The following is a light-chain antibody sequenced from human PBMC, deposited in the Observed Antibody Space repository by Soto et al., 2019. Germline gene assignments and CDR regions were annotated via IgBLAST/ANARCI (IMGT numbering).Light chain of an antibody. CDR1: SSDVGRYNY. CDR3: SSFTASTTQV. Sequence: QSALTQPASVPGSPGQSITISCTGTSSDVGRYNYVSWYQQHPGKAPKLMIYDVNTRPSGVSNRFSGSKSGNTASLTISGLQAEDEADYYCSSFTASTTQVFGPGTKLTVL. V-gene: IGLV2-14*03. CDR2: DVN. J-gene: IGLJ1*01.